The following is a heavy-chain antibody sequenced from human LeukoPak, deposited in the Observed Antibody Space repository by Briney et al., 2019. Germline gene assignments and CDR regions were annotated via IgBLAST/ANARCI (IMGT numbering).Heavy chain of an antibody. D-gene: IGHD3-10*01. CDR1: GFTFSETW. Sequence: GGSLRLSCAASGFTFSETWMSWVRQAPGKGLEWVANIRPDGRSGAYVDSVKGRFAISRDNAKSSLSLQMNTLRVEDTAVYYCWHPLIQGAVSWGQGTLVTVSS. V-gene: IGHV3-7*01. CDR3: WHPLIQGAVS. CDR2: IRPDGRSG. J-gene: IGHJ5*02.